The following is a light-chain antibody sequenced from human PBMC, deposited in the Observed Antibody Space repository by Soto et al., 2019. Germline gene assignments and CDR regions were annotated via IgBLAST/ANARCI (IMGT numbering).Light chain of an antibody. CDR1: QSVSNN. V-gene: IGKV3D-15*01. Sequence: EIVLTQSPVTLSLSPGERATLSCRASQSVSNNYLAWYQQKPGQAPRLLIYGASNRATGIPDRFSGSGSGTEFTLTISGLQSEDFAVYYCQQYNTWPRTFGQGTKVDIK. CDR2: GAS. J-gene: IGKJ1*01. CDR3: QQYNTWPRT.